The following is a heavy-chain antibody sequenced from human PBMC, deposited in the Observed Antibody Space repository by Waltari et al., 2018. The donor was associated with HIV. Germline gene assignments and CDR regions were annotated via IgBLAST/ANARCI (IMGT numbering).Heavy chain of an antibody. CDR3: ARLPVAGTGGFDY. D-gene: IGHD6-19*01. CDR2: ISSRGSFI. J-gene: IGHJ4*02. V-gene: IGHV3-48*03. CDR1: GFTFSSYE. Sequence: EVQLVESGGGLVQPGGSLRLSCAASGFTFSSYEMNWVCQVPGKGVEGVSYISSRGSFIYYADSVKGRFTISRDNAKNSLYLQMNSLRAEDTAVYYCARLPVAGTGGFDYWGQGTLVTVSS.